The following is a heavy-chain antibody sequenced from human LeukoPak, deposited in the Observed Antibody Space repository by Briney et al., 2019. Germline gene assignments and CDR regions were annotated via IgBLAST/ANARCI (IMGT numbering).Heavy chain of an antibody. V-gene: IGHV3-74*01. CDR1: GFTFSSYW. D-gene: IGHD1-26*01. CDR3: AGGYGHGSYYGNY. J-gene: IGHJ4*02. CDR2: INSDGSST. Sequence: GGSLRLSCAASGFTFSSYWMHWVRQAPGKGLVWVSRINSDGSSTNYADSVKGRFTISRDNAKNTLYLQMNSLRAEDTAVYYCAGGYGHGSYYGNYWGQGTLVTVSS.